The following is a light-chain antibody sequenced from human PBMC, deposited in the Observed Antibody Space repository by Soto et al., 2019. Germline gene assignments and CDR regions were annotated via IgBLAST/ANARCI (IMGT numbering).Light chain of an antibody. CDR1: SSNIGSKY. CDR3: AAWDAGVSGPA. J-gene: IGLJ2*01. CDR2: RNN. Sequence: QSVLTQPPSASGTPGQRVTISCSGSSSNIGSKYVYWYQQLPGTAPKLLMYRNNQRPSGVPDRFSGSKSGTSASLAISGLRSEDEADYYGAAWDAGVSGPAFGGGTKVTVL. V-gene: IGLV1-47*01.